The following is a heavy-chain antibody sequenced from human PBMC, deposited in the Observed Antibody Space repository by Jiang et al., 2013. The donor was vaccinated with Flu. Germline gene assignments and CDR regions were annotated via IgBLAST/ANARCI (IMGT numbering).Heavy chain of an antibody. D-gene: IGHD3-16*01. CDR2: TYYRSKWYN. J-gene: IGHJ6*02. V-gene: IGHV6-1*01. CDR3: ARDGGSMYFGMDV. Sequence: SQTLSLTCAISGDSVSRNSAAWNWIRQSPSRGLEWLGRTYYRSKWYNNYAMSVKSRITVNPDTSKNQFSLQLNSVTPEDTAVYYCARDGGSMYFGMDVWGQGTTGHRLL. CDR1: GDSVSRNSAA.